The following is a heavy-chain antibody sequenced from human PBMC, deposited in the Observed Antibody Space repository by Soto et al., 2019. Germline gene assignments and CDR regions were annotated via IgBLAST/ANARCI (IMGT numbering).Heavy chain of an antibody. CDR3: ARPVWFGNMGYFDS. CDR1: GGSISSYY. D-gene: IGHD3-10*01. CDR2: INHSGST. V-gene: IGHV4-34*01. Sequence: PSETLSLTCTVSGGSISSYYWSWIRQPPGKGLEWIAEINHSGSTNYNPSLRSRVTMSVDTSKNQFSRKLTSVTAADTAVYFCARPVWFGNMGYFDSWGQGTLVTVSS. J-gene: IGHJ4*02.